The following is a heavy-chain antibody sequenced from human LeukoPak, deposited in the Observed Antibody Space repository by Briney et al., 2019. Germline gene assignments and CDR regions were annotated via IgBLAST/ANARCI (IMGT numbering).Heavy chain of an antibody. J-gene: IGHJ4*02. CDR1: GFTFSSYA. CDR3: TKDISAGYSSGPDY. CDR2: ISGSGGST. V-gene: IGHV3-23*01. D-gene: IGHD6-19*01. Sequence: GGSLRLSCAASGFTFSSYAMSWVRQAPGKGLEWVSAISGSGGSTYYADSVKGRFTISRDNAKNSLYLQMNSLRAEDTALYYCTKDISAGYSSGPDYWGQGTLVTVSS.